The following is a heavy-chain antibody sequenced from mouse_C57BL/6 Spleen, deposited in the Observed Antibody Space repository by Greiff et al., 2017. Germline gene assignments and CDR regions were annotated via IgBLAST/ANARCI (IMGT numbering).Heavy chain of an antibody. D-gene: IGHD1-1*01. CDR3: GRAGSSSPWFAY. J-gene: IGHJ3*01. V-gene: IGHV1-4*01. Sequence: VQLQQSGAELARPGASVKMSCKASGYTFTSYTMHWVKQRPGQGLEWIGYINPSSGYTKYNQKFKDKATLTADNSSSTAYMQLSSLTSEDSAVYDGGRAGSSSPWFAYWGQGTLGTVSA. CDR1: GYTFTSYT. CDR2: INPSSGYT.